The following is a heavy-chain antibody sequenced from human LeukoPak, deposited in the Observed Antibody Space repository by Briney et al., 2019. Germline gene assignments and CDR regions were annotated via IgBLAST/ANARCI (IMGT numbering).Heavy chain of an antibody. CDR2: IYYSGST. D-gene: IGHD3-22*01. CDR3: ARTSDYYDSSGYSYYFDY. J-gene: IGHJ4*02. CDR1: GGSISSSSYY. Sequence: PSETLSLTCTVSGGSISSSSYYWGWIRQPPGKGLEWIGSIYYSGSTYYNPSLKSRVTISVDTSKNQFSLKLSSVTAADTAVYYCARTSDYYDSSGYSYYFDYWGQGTLVTVSS. V-gene: IGHV4-39*01.